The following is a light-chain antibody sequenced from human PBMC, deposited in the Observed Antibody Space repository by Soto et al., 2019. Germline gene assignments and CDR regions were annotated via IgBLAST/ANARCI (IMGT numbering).Light chain of an antibody. J-gene: IGKJ1*01. CDR1: QSVSRY. CDR3: QQYNNWRRT. CDR2: GAA. V-gene: IGKV3-15*01. Sequence: EIVVTQAPATLSVSPGERATLSCMASQSVSRYVAWYQQKPGQAPRLLIYGAATRATGIPARFSGSGSGTEFTLTISSLQSEDFAVYSWQQYNNWRRTFGQGTKVEIK.